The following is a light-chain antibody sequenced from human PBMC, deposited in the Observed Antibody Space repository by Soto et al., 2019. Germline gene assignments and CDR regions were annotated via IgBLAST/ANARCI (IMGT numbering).Light chain of an antibody. CDR1: SSDVGSYNR. J-gene: IGLJ2*01. Sequence: QSALTQPPSVSGSPGQSVTISCTGTSSDVGSYNRVSWYHQPPGTAPKLLIYEVTYRPSGVPDRFSGSKSANTASLTISGLQAEDEGDYYCSSYATSSALVFGGGTQLTVL. CDR2: EVT. CDR3: SSYATSSALV. V-gene: IGLV2-18*02.